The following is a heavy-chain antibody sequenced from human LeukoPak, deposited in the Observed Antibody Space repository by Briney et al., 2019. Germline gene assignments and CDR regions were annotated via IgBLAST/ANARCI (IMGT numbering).Heavy chain of an antibody. J-gene: IGHJ5*02. V-gene: IGHV4-59*01. Sequence: SETLSLTCTVAGGSLSSYYWSWIRQPPGKGLEWVGYIYYSGSTNYNPSLKSRVTISVDTPKNQFSLKLSSVTAADTAVYYCARVIGAYNWFDPWGQGTLVTVSS. CDR3: ARVIGAYNWFDP. CDR2: IYYSGST. D-gene: IGHD1-26*01. CDR1: GGSLSSYY.